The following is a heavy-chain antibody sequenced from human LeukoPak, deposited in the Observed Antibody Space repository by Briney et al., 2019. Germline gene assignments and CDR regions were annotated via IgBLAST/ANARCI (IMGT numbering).Heavy chain of an antibody. CDR3: AKLIPPVDCSRTSCYGFDY. V-gene: IGHV3-23*01. D-gene: IGHD2-2*01. Sequence: PGWSLRLSCAVSGYAFSSYAMSWVRQAPGKGLEWVSAITSSGGDTYYTDSVKGRFTVSRDNSKNTLYLQMNSLRAEDTAVYYCAKLIPPVDCSRTSCYGFDYWGQGTLVTVSS. J-gene: IGHJ4*02. CDR1: GYAFSSYA. CDR2: ITSSGGDT.